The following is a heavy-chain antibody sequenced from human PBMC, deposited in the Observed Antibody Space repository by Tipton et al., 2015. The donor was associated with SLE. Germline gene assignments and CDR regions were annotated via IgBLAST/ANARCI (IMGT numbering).Heavy chain of an antibody. Sequence: TLSLTCTVSGGSISSGSYYWSWIRQPAGKGLEWIGYIYTSGSTNYNPSLKSRVTISVDRSKDQFSLKLSSVTAADTAVYYCASGGDCSGGSCYSDWYFDLWCRGTLVTVSS. CDR2: IYTSGST. J-gene: IGHJ2*01. D-gene: IGHD2-15*01. CDR3: ASGGDCSGGSCYSDWYFDL. V-gene: IGHV4-61*09. CDR1: GGSISSGSYY.